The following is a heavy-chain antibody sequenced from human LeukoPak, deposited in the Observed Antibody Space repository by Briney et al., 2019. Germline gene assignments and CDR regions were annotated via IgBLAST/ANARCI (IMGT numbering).Heavy chain of an antibody. Sequence: GGSLRLSCAASGFTFSNYAMSWVRQAPGKGLEWFSSISGSGGSTYYADSVKGRFTISRDNSKNTLFLQMNSLRAEDTDVYYCAKDPYYYDTSGYNGDYWGQGTLVTVSS. CDR1: GFTFSNYA. D-gene: IGHD3-22*01. CDR2: ISGSGGST. V-gene: IGHV3-23*01. J-gene: IGHJ4*02. CDR3: AKDPYYYDTSGYNGDY.